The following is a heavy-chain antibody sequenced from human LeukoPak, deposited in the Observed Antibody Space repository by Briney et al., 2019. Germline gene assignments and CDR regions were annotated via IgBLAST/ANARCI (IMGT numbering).Heavy chain of an antibody. CDR1: GFTFSSYG. Sequence: TGGSLRLSCAASGFTFSSYGMHWVRQAPGKGLGWVAVISYDGSNKYYADSVKGRFTISRDNSKNTLYLQMNSLRAEDTAVYYCAKDYYYGSGSSGSGDYWGQGTLVTVSS. D-gene: IGHD3-10*01. CDR3: AKDYYYGSGSSGSGDY. CDR2: ISYDGSNK. V-gene: IGHV3-30*18. J-gene: IGHJ4*02.